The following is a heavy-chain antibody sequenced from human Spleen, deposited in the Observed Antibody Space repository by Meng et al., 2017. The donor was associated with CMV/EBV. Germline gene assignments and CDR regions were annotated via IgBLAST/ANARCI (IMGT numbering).Heavy chain of an antibody. CDR3: ARCEGYYDFWRTDYGMDV. CDR2: VKSKTEGGTT. Sequence: GESLKISCAASGFTFTHAWMTWVRQAPGKGLEWVGRVKSKTEGGTTDYTAPVKGRFTILRDDSKDTVYLQMNSLKSEDTAVYYCARCEGYYDFWRTDYGMDVWGQGTTVTVSS. D-gene: IGHD3-3*01. V-gene: IGHV3-15*01. CDR1: GFTFTHAW. J-gene: IGHJ6*02.